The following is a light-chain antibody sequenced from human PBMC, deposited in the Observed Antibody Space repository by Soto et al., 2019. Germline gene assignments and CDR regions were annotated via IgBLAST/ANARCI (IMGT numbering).Light chain of an antibody. J-gene: IGKJ2*01. V-gene: IGKV3-20*01. CDR3: QQQGT. Sequence: EIVLTQSPGTLSLSPGESATLSCRASEFLSSIYLVWYQQKPGQAPRLLIYAASRRATGIPDRFSGSGSATEYTLTINTVEPEDFAVYYCQQQGTFGQGTKLEIK. CDR1: EFLSSIY. CDR2: AAS.